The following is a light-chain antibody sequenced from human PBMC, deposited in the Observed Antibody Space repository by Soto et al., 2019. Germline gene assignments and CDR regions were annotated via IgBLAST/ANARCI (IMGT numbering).Light chain of an antibody. J-gene: IGKJ1*01. CDR3: QQYGSSPWT. CDR2: GAS. CDR1: QSVSSSY. V-gene: IGKV3-20*01. Sequence: IGLTQSPGTLSLSPGERATLSCRASQSVSSSYLAWYQQKPGQAPRVLIYGASSRATGIPDRFSGSGSGTDFTLTISRLEPEDFAVYYCQQYGSSPWTFGQGTKVDIK.